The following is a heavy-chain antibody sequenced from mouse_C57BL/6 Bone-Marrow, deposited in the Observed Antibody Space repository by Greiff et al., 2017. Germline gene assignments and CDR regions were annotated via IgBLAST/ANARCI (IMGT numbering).Heavy chain of an antibody. V-gene: IGHV5-4*03. CDR3: AKGCDYYAMDY. D-gene: IGHD3-3*01. CDR2: ISDGGSYT. J-gene: IGHJ4*01. CDR1: GFTFSSYA. Sequence: EVMLVESGGGLVKPGGSLKLSCAASGFTFSSYAMSWVRQTPEKRLEWVATISDGGSYTYYPDNVKGRFTISRDNAKNNLYLQMSHLKSEDTAMCYSAKGCDYYAMDYWGQGTSVTVSS.